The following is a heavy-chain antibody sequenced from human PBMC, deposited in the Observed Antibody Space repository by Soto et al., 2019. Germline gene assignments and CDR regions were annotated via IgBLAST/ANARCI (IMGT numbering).Heavy chain of an antibody. CDR2: INHSGST. Sequence: SETLSLTCAVYGGSFSGYYWSWIRQPPGKGLEWIGEINHSGSTNYNPSLKSRVTISVDTSKNQFSLKLSSVTAADTAVYYCARGPARGFGSYYFDYWGQGTLVTVSS. J-gene: IGHJ4*02. CDR3: ARGPARGFGSYYFDY. CDR1: GGSFSGYY. V-gene: IGHV4-34*01. D-gene: IGHD3-10*01.